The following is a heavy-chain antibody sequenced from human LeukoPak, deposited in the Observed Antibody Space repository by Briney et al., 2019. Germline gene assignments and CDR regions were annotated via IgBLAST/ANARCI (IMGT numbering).Heavy chain of an antibody. J-gene: IGHJ4*02. V-gene: IGHV1-2*02. CDR3: ASGYTTSPFDH. Sequence: GASVKVSCKGSGYTFTGYYMHWVRQAPGQGLEWMGWLNPKSGDTIYAQKFQGRVTMTRDTSISTAYTELSRLTSDDTAMYYCASGYTTSPFDHWGQGTLVTVSS. CDR1: GYTFTGYY. CDR2: LNPKSGDT. D-gene: IGHD5-12*01.